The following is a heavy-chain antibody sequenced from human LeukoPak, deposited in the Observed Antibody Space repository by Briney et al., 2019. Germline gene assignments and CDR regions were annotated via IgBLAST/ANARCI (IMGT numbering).Heavy chain of an antibody. CDR1: GFTFSSYG. CDR3: AKDRKWFPTLNYMDV. D-gene: IGHD3-22*01. CDR2: IRYDGSNK. Sequence: GGSLRLSCAASGFTFSSYGMHWVRQAPGKGLEWVAFIRYDGSNKYYADSVKGRFTISRDNSKNTLYLQMNSLRAEDTAVYYCAKDRKWFPTLNYMDVWGKGTAVTVSS. J-gene: IGHJ6*03. V-gene: IGHV3-30*02.